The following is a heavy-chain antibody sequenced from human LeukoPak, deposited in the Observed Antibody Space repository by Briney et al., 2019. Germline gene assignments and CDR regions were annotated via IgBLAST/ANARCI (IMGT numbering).Heavy chain of an antibody. V-gene: IGHV4-39*01. Sequence: PSETLSLTCSVSGDSVSRRDSYWDWIRQPPGKGLEWIGTIYYSGRPYYSPSIKRRVTMSVDPSNNQFSLTLRPVTAADTAVYYCARRRYYDGSGYLEWGQGTLLSVSS. J-gene: IGHJ1*01. CDR3: ARRRYYDGSGYLE. CDR1: GDSVSRRDSY. D-gene: IGHD3-22*01. CDR2: IYYSGRP.